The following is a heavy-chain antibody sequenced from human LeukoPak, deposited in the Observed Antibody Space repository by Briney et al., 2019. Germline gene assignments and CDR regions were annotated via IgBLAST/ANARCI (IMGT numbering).Heavy chain of an antibody. V-gene: IGHV3-7*03. CDR1: GSTFSSYW. CDR2: IKQDGSEK. D-gene: IGHD6-19*01. Sequence: PGGSLRLSCAASGSTFSSYWMSWVRQAPGKGLEWVANIKQDGSEKYYVDSVKGRFTISRDNAKNSLYLQMNSLRAEDTAVYYCASGGTEYSSGWYPFDIWGQGTMVTVSS. CDR3: ASGGTEYSSGWYPFDI. J-gene: IGHJ3*02.